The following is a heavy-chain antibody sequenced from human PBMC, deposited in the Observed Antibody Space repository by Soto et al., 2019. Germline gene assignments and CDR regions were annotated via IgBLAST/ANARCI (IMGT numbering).Heavy chain of an antibody. V-gene: IGHV3-74*01. CDR1: GFTFSSYW. CDR3: VRGAFHHYYLDS. D-gene: IGHD2-21*01. J-gene: IGHJ4*02. Sequence: EVQLVESGGGLVQPEGSLRLSCAASGFTFSSYWIHWVRQAPGKGLVWVSRVDSGGSTTNYADSVKGRFTISRENAKNTLYLQMNSLRDEATAVYHCVRGAFHHYYLDSWGQGTLVTVSS. CDR2: VDSGGSTT.